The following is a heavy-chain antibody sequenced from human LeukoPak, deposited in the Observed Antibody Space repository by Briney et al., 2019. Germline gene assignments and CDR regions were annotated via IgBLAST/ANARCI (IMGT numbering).Heavy chain of an antibody. CDR3: ARLWRAAIDY. J-gene: IGHJ4*02. V-gene: IGHV4-39*01. Sequence: SETLSLTCTVVSGGSISSSSYYWGWIRQPPGKGLEWIGSFYYSGSTYYNPSLKSRVTMSADTSKNQFSLNLSSVTAADTAVYYCARLWRAAIDYGGQGILVTVSS. CDR2: FYYSGST. CDR1: GGSISSSSYY. D-gene: IGHD1-1*01.